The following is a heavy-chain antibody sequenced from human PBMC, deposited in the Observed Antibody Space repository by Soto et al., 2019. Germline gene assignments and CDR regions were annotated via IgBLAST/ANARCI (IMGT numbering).Heavy chain of an antibody. D-gene: IGHD3-9*01. CDR2: IYYSGST. Sequence: ASETLSLTCTVSGGSISSSSYYWGWIRQPPGKGLEWIGSIYYSGSTYYNPSLKSRVTISVDTSKNQFSLKLSSVTAADTAVYYCARHKYYDILTGYYYDYWGQGTLVTVSS. V-gene: IGHV4-39*01. CDR3: ARHKYYDILTGYYYDY. CDR1: GGSISSSSYY. J-gene: IGHJ4*02.